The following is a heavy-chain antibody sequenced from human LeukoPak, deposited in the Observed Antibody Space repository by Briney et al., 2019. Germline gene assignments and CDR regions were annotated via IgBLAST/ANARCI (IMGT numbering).Heavy chain of an antibody. D-gene: IGHD1-14*01. Sequence: PSETLSLTCTVSGGSISSSSYYWGWIRQPPGKGLEWIGSIYYSGSTYYNPSLESRVTISVDTSKNQFSLKLSSVTAADTAVYYCARDRLHRGYFDYWGQGTLVTVSS. CDR3: ARDRLHRGYFDY. V-gene: IGHV4-39*07. CDR1: GGSISSSSYY. J-gene: IGHJ4*02. CDR2: IYYSGST.